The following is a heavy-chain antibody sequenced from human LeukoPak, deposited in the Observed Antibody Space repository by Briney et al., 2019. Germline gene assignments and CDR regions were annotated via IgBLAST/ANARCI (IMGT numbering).Heavy chain of an antibody. CDR1: GYSISSGYY. V-gene: IGHV4-38-2*02. CDR2: IYHSGST. J-gene: IGHJ5*02. CDR3: ARHSYYYGSGNDP. Sequence: PETLSLTCTVSGYSISSGYYWGWIRQPPGKGLEWIGSIYHSGSTYYNPSLKSRVTISVDTSKNQFSLKLSSVTAADTAVYYCARHSYYYGSGNDPWGQGTLVTVSS. D-gene: IGHD3-10*01.